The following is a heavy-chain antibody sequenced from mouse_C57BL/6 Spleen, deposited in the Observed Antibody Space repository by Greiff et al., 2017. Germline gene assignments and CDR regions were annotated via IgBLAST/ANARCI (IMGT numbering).Heavy chain of an antibody. CDR1: GYTFTSYW. Sequence: QVQLKQPGAELVMPGASVKLSCKASGYTFTSYWMHWVKQRPGQGLEWNGEIDPSDSYTNYNQKFKGKSTLTVDKSSSTAYMQLSSLTSEDSAVYSCARSGGTEDAMDYWGQGTSVTVSS. J-gene: IGHJ4*01. CDR2: IDPSDSYT. D-gene: IGHD2-14*01. V-gene: IGHV1-69*01. CDR3: ARSGGTEDAMDY.